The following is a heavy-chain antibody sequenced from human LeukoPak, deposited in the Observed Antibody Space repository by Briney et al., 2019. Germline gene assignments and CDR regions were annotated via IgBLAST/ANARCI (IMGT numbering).Heavy chain of an antibody. Sequence: ASVKVSCKASGGTFSSYTISWVRQAPGQGLEWMGRIIPILGIANYAQKFLGRVTITADKSTSTAHMELSSLRSEDTAVYYCARGPSLGYFDYWGQGTLVTVSS. J-gene: IGHJ4*02. CDR1: GGTFSSYT. V-gene: IGHV1-69*02. CDR3: ARGPSLGYFDY. CDR2: IIPILGIA.